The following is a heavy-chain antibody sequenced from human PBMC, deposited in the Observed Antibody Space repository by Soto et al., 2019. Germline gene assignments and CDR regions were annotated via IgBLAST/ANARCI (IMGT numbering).Heavy chain of an antibody. J-gene: IGHJ6*02. CDR1: GFTFSSYG. D-gene: IGHD6-13*01. Sequence: VQLVESGGGVVQPGRSLRLSCAASGFTFSSYGMHWVRQAPGKGLEWVAVIWSDGSNKYYADSVKGRFTISRDNSKNTLFLQMNSLRAEDTAVYYCARDPDSSTYAMDVWGQGTTVTVSS. CDR2: IWSDGSNK. CDR3: ARDPDSSTYAMDV. V-gene: IGHV3-33*01.